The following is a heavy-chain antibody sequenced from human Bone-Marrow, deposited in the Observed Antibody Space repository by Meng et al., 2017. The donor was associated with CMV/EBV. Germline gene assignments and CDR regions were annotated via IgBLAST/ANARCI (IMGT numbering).Heavy chain of an antibody. V-gene: IGHV3-30-3*01. CDR2: ISYDGSNK. D-gene: IGHD3-3*01. Sequence: GESLKISCAASGFTFSRYAMHWVRQAPGKGLEWVAVISYDGSNKYYADSVKGRFTISRDNSKNTLYLQMNSLRAEDTAVYYCARDAKENDFWSGYYYYYYGMDVWGQGTTVTVSS. CDR3: ARDAKENDFWSGYYYYYYGMDV. CDR1: GFTFSRYA. J-gene: IGHJ6*02.